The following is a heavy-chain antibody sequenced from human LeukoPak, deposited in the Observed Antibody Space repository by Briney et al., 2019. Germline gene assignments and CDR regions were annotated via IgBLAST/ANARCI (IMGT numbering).Heavy chain of an antibody. V-gene: IGHV3-23*01. D-gene: IGHD4-17*01. CDR2: ISGSGSGGST. CDR3: AKDRRIYGDYVYYFDY. Sequence: GGSLRLSCAASGFTFSSSAMSWVRQAPGKGLEWVSSISGSGSGGSTYYADSVKGRFTISRDNSKNTLYLQMNSLRAEDTAVYYCAKDRRIYGDYVYYFDYWGQGTLVTVSS. J-gene: IGHJ4*02. CDR1: GFTFSSSA.